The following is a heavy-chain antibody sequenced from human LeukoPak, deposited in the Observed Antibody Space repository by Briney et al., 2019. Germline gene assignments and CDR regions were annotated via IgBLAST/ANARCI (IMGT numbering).Heavy chain of an antibody. Sequence: SETLSLTCTVSGGSVSSGSYYWSWVRQPPGKGLEWIGYIYYSGSTNYNPYLKSRVTISVDTSKNQFSLKLNSVTAADTAVYYCARSPRRIVVVTARNWYFDLWGRGTLVTVSS. CDR2: IYYSGST. V-gene: IGHV4-61*01. D-gene: IGHD2-21*02. CDR1: GGSVSSGSYY. J-gene: IGHJ2*01. CDR3: ARSPRRIVVVTARNWYFDL.